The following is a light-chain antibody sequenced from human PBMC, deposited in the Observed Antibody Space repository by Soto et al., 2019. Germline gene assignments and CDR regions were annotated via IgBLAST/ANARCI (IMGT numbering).Light chain of an antibody. Sequence: ELVLTQSPGTLSLSPGERATLSCRASQTVNNNYLAWYQQIPGQAPRLLISGASGRATGTPDRFSGSASVTDFTLTISRLEPDDCAVYYCQQYGSSPLTFGGGTKVEIK. J-gene: IGKJ4*01. CDR3: QQYGSSPLT. CDR2: GAS. CDR1: QTVNNNY. V-gene: IGKV3-20*01.